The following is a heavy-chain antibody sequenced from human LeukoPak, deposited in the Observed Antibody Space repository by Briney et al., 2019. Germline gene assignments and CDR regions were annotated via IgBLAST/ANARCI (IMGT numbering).Heavy chain of an antibody. CDR1: GYTFTGFF. D-gene: IGHD4-17*01. CDR2: LNPNSGGT. CDR3: ARDTVTTGVWLDP. Sequence: GASVKVSCTASGYTFTGFFIHWVRQAPGQGLEWMGWLNPNSGGTNYAQNFQGRITMTRDTSISTAYMELSSLRSDDTAVYYCARDTVTTGVWLDPGGQGTLVTVSS. V-gene: IGHV1-2*02. J-gene: IGHJ5*02.